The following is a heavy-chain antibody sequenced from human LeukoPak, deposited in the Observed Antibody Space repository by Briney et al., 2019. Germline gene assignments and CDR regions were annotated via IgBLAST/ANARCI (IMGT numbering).Heavy chain of an antibody. CDR2: ISGSGGST. J-gene: IGHJ4*02. CDR1: GFTFSSYA. V-gene: IGHV3-23*01. CDR3: AKDFMRSGYYLLFDY. D-gene: IGHD3-3*01. Sequence: PGGSLRLSCAASGFTFSSYAMSWVRQAPGKGLEWVSAISGSGGSTYYADSVKGRFTISRDNSKNTLYLQMNSLRAEDTAVYYCAKDFMRSGYYLLFDYWGQGTLVTVSS.